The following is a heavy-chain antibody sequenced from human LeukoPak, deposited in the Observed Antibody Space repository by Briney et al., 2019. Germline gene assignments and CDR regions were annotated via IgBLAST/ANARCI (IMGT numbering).Heavy chain of an antibody. CDR2: ISGGGETT. CDR3: AKYSYGSGTSFDP. D-gene: IGHD3-10*01. J-gene: IGHJ5*02. V-gene: IGHV3-23*01. Sequence: GGSLRLSCAASGFTFSTYAMSWVRQAPGKGLEWVSSISGGGETTHYAESVKGRFTISRDNSKNTLYLQMNSLRVEDTAIYYCAKYSYGSGTSFDPWGQGTLVTVSS. CDR1: GFTFSTYA.